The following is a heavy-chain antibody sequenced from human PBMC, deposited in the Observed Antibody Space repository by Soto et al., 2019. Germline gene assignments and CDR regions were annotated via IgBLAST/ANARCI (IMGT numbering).Heavy chain of an antibody. D-gene: IGHD3-16*02. V-gene: IGHV3-23*01. Sequence: GGSLRLSCAASGFTFSSYAMSWVCQAPGKGLEWVSAISGSGGSTYYADSVKGRFTISRDNSKNTLYLQMNSLRAEDTAVYYCAKSYIWGSYRYTSFDYWGQGTLVTVSS. J-gene: IGHJ4*02. CDR3: AKSYIWGSYRYTSFDY. CDR1: GFTFSSYA. CDR2: ISGSGGST.